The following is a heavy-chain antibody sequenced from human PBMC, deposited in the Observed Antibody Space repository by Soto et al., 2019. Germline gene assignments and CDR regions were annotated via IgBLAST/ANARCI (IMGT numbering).Heavy chain of an antibody. CDR2: IYYSGST. CDR3: ARVKGSGIAEAGTEFEY. Sequence: GGCSSIYDKSWIRQPPGKGLEWIGYIYYSGSTNYNPSLKSRVTISVDTSKNQFSLKLSSVTAADTAVYYCARVKGSGIAEAGTEFEYWGQGTVVPV. V-gene: IGHV4-59*01. J-gene: IGHJ4*02. CDR1: GGCSSIYD. D-gene: IGHD6-13*01.